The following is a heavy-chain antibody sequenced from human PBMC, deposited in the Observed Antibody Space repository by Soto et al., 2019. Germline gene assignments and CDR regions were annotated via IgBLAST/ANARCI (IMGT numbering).Heavy chain of an antibody. CDR3: VRGGFAYGYLDY. CDR1: GYTFSSYG. Sequence: GASVKVSCKTSGYTFSSYGIVWVRQAPGQGLEWMGWISTYNVDTKYADKFQGRLTMSSDTSTTTAFMELRRLRSDDTAVYYCVRGGFAYGYLDYWGQGTLGTVSS. D-gene: IGHD5-18*01. CDR2: ISTYNVDT. J-gene: IGHJ4*02. V-gene: IGHV1-18*01.